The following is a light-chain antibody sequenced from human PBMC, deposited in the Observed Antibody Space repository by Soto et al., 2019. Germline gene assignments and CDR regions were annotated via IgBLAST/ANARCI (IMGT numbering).Light chain of an antibody. CDR2: NYN. CDR1: NSNIGSNP. J-gene: IGLJ1*01. V-gene: IGLV1-44*01. Sequence: QSVLTQPPSASGTPGQRVTISCSGSNSNIGSNPVNWFQQLPGTAPKLLIYNYNQRPSGVPDRFSGSRSGTSASLAIIGLQSKDEADYYCAAWDDRLGGLYVFGTGTKLTVL. CDR3: AAWDDRLGGLYV.